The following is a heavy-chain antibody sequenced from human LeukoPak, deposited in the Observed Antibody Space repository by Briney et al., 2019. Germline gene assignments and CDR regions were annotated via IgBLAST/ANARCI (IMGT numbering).Heavy chain of an antibody. V-gene: IGHV4-34*01. D-gene: IGHD2-15*01. Sequence: SETLSLTCAVNNGSFSNYYWTWIRQSPGKGLQWIGEISRSGTTNYNPSLKSRLTLSMDESKNHLSLTLTSVTAADTSLYFCARGGGNYLFFCDRGRLDPWGQGTLVTVSS. CDR2: ISRSGTT. CDR1: NGSFSNYY. J-gene: IGHJ5*02. CDR3: ARGGGNYLFFCDRGRLDP.